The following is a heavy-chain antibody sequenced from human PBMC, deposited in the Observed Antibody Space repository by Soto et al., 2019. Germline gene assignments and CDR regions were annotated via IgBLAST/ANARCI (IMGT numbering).Heavy chain of an antibody. CDR3: AAGVATTNYYYYGMDV. D-gene: IGHD5-12*01. CDR2: IIPIFGTA. Sequence: SVKVSCKASGGTFSSYAISWVRQAPGQGLEWMGGIIPIFGTANYAQKFQGRVTITADESTSTAYMELSSLRSEDTAVYYCAAGVATTNYYYYGMDVWGQGTTVTVSS. J-gene: IGHJ6*02. V-gene: IGHV1-69*13. CDR1: GGTFSSYA.